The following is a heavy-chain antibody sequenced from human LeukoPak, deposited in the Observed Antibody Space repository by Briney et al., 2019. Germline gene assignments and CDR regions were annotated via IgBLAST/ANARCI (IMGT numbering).Heavy chain of an antibody. CDR3: TRASAGLPYLDL. J-gene: IGHJ2*01. D-gene: IGHD2-15*01. CDR2: ISSSSSYI. CDR1: GFTFSSYS. V-gene: IGHV3-21*06. Sequence: GGSQRLSCAASGFTFSSYSMNWVRQAPGKGLEWVSSISSSSSYIYYADSVKGRFTISRDNAKNTLYLQMNSLRAEDTAIYYCTRASAGLPYLDLWGRGTLVTVSS.